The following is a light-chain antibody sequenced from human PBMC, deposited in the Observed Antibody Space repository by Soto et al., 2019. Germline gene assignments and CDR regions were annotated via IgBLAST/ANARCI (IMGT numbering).Light chain of an antibody. CDR2: DAS. V-gene: IGKV1-5*01. J-gene: IGKJ1*01. CDR3: QQYNGYSGT. Sequence: DIQMTQSPSSLSASVGDRVTITCRASQSISSYLNWYQQKPGKAPKLLIYDASSLESGVPSRFSGSGSGTEFTLTISSLQPDDFATYYCQQYNGYSGTFGQGTKVDIK. CDR1: QSISSY.